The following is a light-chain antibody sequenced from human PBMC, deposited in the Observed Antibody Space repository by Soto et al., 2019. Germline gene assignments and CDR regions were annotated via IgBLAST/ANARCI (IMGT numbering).Light chain of an antibody. CDR2: TAS. J-gene: IGKJ4*01. Sequence: ALRMTQSPSSFSASTGDRVTITCRASQVISSHLAWYQVKPGKAPRLLICTASYLESGVPSRFSGSGSGTDFTLTISSLQSEDFAVYYCQQYFSYPLTFGGGTKVEIK. CDR3: QQYFSYPLT. V-gene: IGKV1-8*01. CDR1: QVISSH.